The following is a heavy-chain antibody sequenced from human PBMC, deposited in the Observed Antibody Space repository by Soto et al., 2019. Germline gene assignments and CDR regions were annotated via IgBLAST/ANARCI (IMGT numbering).Heavy chain of an antibody. J-gene: IGHJ4*02. CDR2: VYNSGST. D-gene: IGHD6-13*01. CDR1: GCSITRNE. V-gene: IGHV4-59*01. CDR3: ARYRREAVAGYTLDN. Sequence: LVTRLRSCPVSGCSITRNESTWVRQPPGKGLEWIGYVYNSGSTNYNPSLKSRVTISEDTSKSQFSLKVNSMTAADTAVYYCARYRREAVAGYTLDNWGQGILVTVS.